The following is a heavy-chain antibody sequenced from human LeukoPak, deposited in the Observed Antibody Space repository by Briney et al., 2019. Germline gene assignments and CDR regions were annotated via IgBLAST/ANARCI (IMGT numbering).Heavy chain of an antibody. CDR2: IFRTGTT. J-gene: IGHJ5*02. V-gene: IGHV4-61*02. CDR1: GSSISSGDYY. D-gene: IGHD3-10*01. CDR3: ARTEYYGSGSYPNWFDP. Sequence: PSETLSLTCTVSGSSISSGDYYWSWIRQSAGKGLEWIGRIFRTGTTKYNPSFKSRVTISVDTSKNQFSLKMNSVTAADTAVYYCARTEYYGSGSYPNWFDPWGQGTLVTVSA.